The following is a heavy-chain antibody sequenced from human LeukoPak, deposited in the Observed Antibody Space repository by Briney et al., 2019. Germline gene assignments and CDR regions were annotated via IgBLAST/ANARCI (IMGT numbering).Heavy chain of an antibody. CDR2: INHNSGGT. CDR3: ARGGPKPIMGAADW. J-gene: IGHJ4*02. V-gene: IGHV1-2*02. D-gene: IGHD1-26*01. CDR1: GYTFTGDY. Sequence: GASVKVSCKASGYTFTGDYIHWVRQAPGQGLEWMGWINHNSGGTNYAQKFKGRFTMTRDTPISTIYMELSTLRFDDTAVYYCARGGPKPIMGAADWWGLGTLVTVSS.